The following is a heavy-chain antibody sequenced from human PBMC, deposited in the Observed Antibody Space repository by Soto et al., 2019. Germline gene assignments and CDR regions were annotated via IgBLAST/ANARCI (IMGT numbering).Heavy chain of an antibody. Sequence: RLSCAASGFTFSSYAMSWVRQAPGKGLGWVAVIANDGSNKYYTDSVKGRFTISRDNSKNTLSLQMNSLRAEDTAVYYCAREGELQLHLAFDLWGQGTLVTVSS. D-gene: IGHD1-7*01. CDR2: IANDGSNK. CDR1: GFTFSSYA. J-gene: IGHJ5*02. V-gene: IGHV3-30-3*01. CDR3: AREGELQLHLAFDL.